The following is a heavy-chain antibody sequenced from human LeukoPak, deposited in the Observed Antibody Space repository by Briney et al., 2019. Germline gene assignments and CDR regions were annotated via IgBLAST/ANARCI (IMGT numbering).Heavy chain of an antibody. CDR1: GFTFSSYS. CDR2: ISSSSSTI. Sequence: GGSLRLSCAASGFTFSSYSMNWVRQAPGKGLKWVSYISSSSSTIYYADSVKGRFTISRDNTKNSLYLQMNSLRAEDTAVYYCARVSQTPGGRRYFDYWGRGTLVTVSS. V-gene: IGHV3-48*01. CDR3: ARVSQTPGGRRYFDY. D-gene: IGHD2-15*01. J-gene: IGHJ4*02.